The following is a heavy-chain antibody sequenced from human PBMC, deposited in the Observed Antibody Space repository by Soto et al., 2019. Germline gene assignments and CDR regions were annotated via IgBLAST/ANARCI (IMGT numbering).Heavy chain of an antibody. V-gene: IGHV1-18*01. CDR2: ISAYNGNT. J-gene: IGHJ6*02. Sequence: ASVNVSCKASGYTFTSYGISWVRQAPGQGLEWMGWISAYNGNTNYAQKLQGRVTMTTDTSTSTAYMELRSLRSDDTAVYYCARDFLYGSGSYYYGMDVWGQGTTVTVSS. D-gene: IGHD3-10*01. CDR3: ARDFLYGSGSYYYGMDV. CDR1: GYTFTSYG.